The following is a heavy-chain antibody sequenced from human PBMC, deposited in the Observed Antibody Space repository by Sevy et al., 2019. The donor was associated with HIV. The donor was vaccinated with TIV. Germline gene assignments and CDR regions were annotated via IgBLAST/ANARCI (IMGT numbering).Heavy chain of an antibody. D-gene: IGHD1-1*01. CDR3: ALERLSSDVAEYFQN. CDR1: GFTFRTSG. CDR2: ISFDASNK. V-gene: IGHV3-30*03. Sequence: GGSLRLSCVTSGFTFRTSGMHWVRQAPGKGLEWVATISFDASNKHYAHSVKGRFTISRDNFQNSLFLQMNSLRPEDTAGYYCALERLSSDVAEYFQNWGQGTLVTVSS. J-gene: IGHJ1*01.